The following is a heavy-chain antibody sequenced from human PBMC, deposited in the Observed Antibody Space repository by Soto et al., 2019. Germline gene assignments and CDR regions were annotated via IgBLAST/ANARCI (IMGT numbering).Heavy chain of an antibody. J-gene: IGHJ4*02. CDR2: IYSGGST. CDR1: GFTVSSNY. V-gene: IGHV3-53*01. Sequence: EVQLGESGGGLIQPGGSLRLSCAASGFTVSSNYMSWVRQAPGKGLEWVSVIYSGGSTYYADSVKGRFTISRDNSXXXXXXXXXXXXXXXXXXXXXXXXXXLHXWGQGTLVTVSS. CDR3: XXXXXLHX.